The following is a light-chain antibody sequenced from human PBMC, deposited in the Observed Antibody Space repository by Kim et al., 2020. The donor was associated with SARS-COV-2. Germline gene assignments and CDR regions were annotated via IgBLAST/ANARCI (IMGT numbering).Light chain of an antibody. CDR2: KNN. J-gene: IGLJ3*02. V-gene: IGLV1-47*01. CDR1: TSNVAVNN. CDR3: AGWDDRLSGPV. Sequence: GQRVTTSCSGSTSNVAVNNVYWYQQLPGTAPRLLIYKNNQRPSRVLDRFSASKSGTSASLAISGLRSEDEADYYCAGWDDRLSGPVFGGGTQLTVL.